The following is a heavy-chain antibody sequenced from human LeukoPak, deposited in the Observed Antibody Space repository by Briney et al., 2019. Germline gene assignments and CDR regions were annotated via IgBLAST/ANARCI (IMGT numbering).Heavy chain of an antibody. CDR2: INHTGST. J-gene: IGHJ6*03. D-gene: IGHD3-10*02. CDR3: ARRVKVNFVGLFGEDNNYYYMDV. V-gene: IGHV4-34*01. CDR1: GESFTTFY. Sequence: PSETLSLTCAVYGESFTTFYWGWIRQTPGKVLEWIGEINHTGSTNYNPSLKSRVTISIDTSKNQFSLKLNSVTAADTAVYYCARRVKVNFVGLFGEDNNYYYMDVWGKGTTVTVS.